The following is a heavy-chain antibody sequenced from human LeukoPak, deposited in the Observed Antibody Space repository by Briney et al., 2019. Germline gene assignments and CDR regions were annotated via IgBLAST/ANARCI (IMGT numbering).Heavy chain of an antibody. CDR3: ARREAVATGFFDY. CDR2: IYPGDSDT. CDR1: GYSFSSYL. V-gene: IGHV5-51*01. D-gene: IGHD5-12*01. Sequence: KSGGSLKISCKGSGYSFSSYLIGWVRQMPGKGLEWMGIIYPGDSDTRYSPSFQGQVTISADKSISTAYLQWSSLKASDTAMYYCARREAVATGFFDYWGQGTLVTVSS. J-gene: IGHJ4*02.